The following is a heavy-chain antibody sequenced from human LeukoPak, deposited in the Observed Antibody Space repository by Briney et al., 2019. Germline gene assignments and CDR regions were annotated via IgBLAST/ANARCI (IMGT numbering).Heavy chain of an antibody. CDR2: IYPGDSDT. Sequence: GESLKISCKGSGYSFTNYWIGWVRQMPGKGLEWMGIIYPGDSDTRYSPSFQGQVTISADKSISTAYLQWSSLKASDTAMYYCARHSRDSSGYGPLDYWGQGTLVTVSS. CDR3: ARHSRDSSGYGPLDY. J-gene: IGHJ4*02. V-gene: IGHV5-51*01. CDR1: GYSFTNYW. D-gene: IGHD3-22*01.